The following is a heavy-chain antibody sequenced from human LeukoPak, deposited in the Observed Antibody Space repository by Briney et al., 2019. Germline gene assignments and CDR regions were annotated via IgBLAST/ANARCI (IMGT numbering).Heavy chain of an antibody. CDR1: GFTFSSYS. CDR3: ARGLYDYVWGSKSGLYYYYYYMDV. CDR2: ISSSSSYI. Sequence: GGSLRLSCAASGFTFSSYSMNWVRQAPGKGLEWVSSISSSSSYIYYADSVKGRFTISRDNAENSLYLQMNSLRAEDTAVYYCARGLYDYVWGSKSGLYYYYYYMDVWGKGTTVTVS. V-gene: IGHV3-21*01. J-gene: IGHJ6*03. D-gene: IGHD3-16*01.